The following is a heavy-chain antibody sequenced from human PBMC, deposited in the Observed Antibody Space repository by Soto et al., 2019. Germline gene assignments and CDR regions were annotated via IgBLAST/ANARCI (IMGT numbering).Heavy chain of an antibody. V-gene: IGHV1-3*01. D-gene: IGHD1-7*01. J-gene: IGHJ4*02. Sequence: ASVKVSCKASGYTFTSYAMHWVRQAPGQRPEWMGWINAGNGNTKYSQKFQGRVTITRDTSASTAYMELSSLRSEDTAVYYCARDFWELQGGLVFNYWGQGTLVTVSS. CDR2: INAGNGNT. CDR3: ARDFWELQGGLVFNY. CDR1: GYTFTSYA.